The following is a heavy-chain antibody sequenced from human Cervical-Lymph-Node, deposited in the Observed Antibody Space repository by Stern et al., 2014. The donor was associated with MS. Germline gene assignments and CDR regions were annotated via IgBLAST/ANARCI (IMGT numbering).Heavy chain of an antibody. CDR1: GYRLTSYY. CDR2: INPSGGTT. CDR3: ARDPDLQSLTYFDY. Sequence: QVQLVQSGAEVKKPGASVTISCKASGYRLTSYYINWVRQAPGQGLEWMGIINPSGGTTTYAQKFQGRVTMTRDKATSTFYMEVRSLRYDDTAVYFCARDPDLQSLTYFDYWGQGTLVTVSS. V-gene: IGHV1-46*01. D-gene: IGHD5-24*01. J-gene: IGHJ4*02.